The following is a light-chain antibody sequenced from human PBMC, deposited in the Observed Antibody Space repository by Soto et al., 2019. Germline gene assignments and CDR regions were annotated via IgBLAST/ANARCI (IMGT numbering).Light chain of an antibody. CDR2: GAS. V-gene: IGKV3-15*01. CDR3: QQGHNWPLT. CDR1: QSINSE. J-gene: IGKJ2*01. Sequence: EIAMTQSPATLSLSPGERAALSCRASQSINSELAWYQQKPGQPPRLLFYGASTRATGVPARFTGSESGSEFTLTISGLQSEDFAVYYCQQGHNWPLTFGQGTRLEI.